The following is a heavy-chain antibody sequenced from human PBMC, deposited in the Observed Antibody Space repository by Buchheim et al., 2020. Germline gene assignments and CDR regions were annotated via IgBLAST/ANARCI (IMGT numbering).Heavy chain of an antibody. CDR2: ISYDGSNK. D-gene: IGHD1-26*01. Sequence: QVQLVESGGGVVQPGRSLRLSCAASGFTFSSYGMHWVRQAPGKGLEWVAVISYDGSNKYYADSVKGRFTISRDNSKNTLYLQMNSLRAEDTAVYYCAKDLGYSGSYYPLYWGQGTL. V-gene: IGHV3-30*18. CDR1: GFTFSSYG. J-gene: IGHJ4*02. CDR3: AKDLGYSGSYYPLY.